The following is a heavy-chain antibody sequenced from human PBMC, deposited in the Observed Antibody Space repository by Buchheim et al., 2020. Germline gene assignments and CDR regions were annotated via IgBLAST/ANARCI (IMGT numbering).Heavy chain of an antibody. J-gene: IGHJ4*02. CDR1: GGSVSSGSYY. CDR3: ARVHGGMYYFDY. Sequence: QVQLQESGPGLVKPSETLSLTCTVSGGSVSSGSYYWSWIRQPPGKGLEWIGYIYYSGSTNYNPSLKSRVTISVDRSKNQFSLKLSSVTAADTAVYYCARVHGGMYYFDYWGQGTL. CDR2: IYYSGST. D-gene: IGHD4-23*01. V-gene: IGHV4-61*01.